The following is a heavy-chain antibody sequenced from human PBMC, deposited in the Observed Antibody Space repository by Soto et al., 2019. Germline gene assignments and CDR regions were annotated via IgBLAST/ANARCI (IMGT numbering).Heavy chain of an antibody. V-gene: IGHV1-18*01. CDR2: ISAYNGNT. J-gene: IGHJ4*02. CDR3: ARLTPPTIVVLPAAIHLDY. D-gene: IGHD2-2*01. CDR1: GYTFTSYG. Sequence: QVQLVQSGAEVKKPGASVKVSCKASGYTFTSYGISWVRQAPGQGLEWMGWISAYNGNTNYAQKLQGRVTMTTDTSTSTAYMELRSLRSDDTAVYYCARLTPPTIVVLPAAIHLDYWGQGTLVTVSS.